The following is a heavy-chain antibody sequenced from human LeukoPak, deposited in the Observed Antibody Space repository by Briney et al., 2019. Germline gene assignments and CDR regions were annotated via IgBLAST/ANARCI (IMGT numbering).Heavy chain of an antibody. D-gene: IGHD6-13*01. CDR2: IIPIFGTA. CDR3: ASFQGSSSPFDY. V-gene: IGHV1-69*05. Sequence: SVKVSCKASGGTFSSYAISWVRQAPGQGLEWMGRIIPIFGTANYAQKFQGRVTITTDESTSTAYMELSSLRSEDTAVYYCASFQGSSSPFDYWGQGTQVTASS. J-gene: IGHJ4*02. CDR1: GGTFSSYA.